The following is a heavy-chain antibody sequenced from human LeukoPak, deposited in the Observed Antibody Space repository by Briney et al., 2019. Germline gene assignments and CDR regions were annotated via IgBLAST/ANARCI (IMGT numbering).Heavy chain of an antibody. J-gene: IGHJ5*02. Sequence: GASVKVSCKVSGYTLTELSMHWVRQAPGKGLEWMGGFDPEDGETIYAQKFQGRVTMTEDTSTDTAYMELSRLRSDDTAVYYCARDEGGGNWFDPWGQGTLVTVSS. D-gene: IGHD3-16*01. V-gene: IGHV1-24*01. CDR3: ARDEGGGNWFDP. CDR2: FDPEDGET. CDR1: GYTLTELS.